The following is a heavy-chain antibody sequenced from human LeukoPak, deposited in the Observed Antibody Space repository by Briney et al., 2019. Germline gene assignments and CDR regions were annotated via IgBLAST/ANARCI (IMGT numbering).Heavy chain of an antibody. Sequence: GRSLRLSCAASGFTFDDYAMHWVRQAPGKGLEWVAFIRYGGSNEYYADSVKGRFTISRDNSKNTLSLQMNGLRVEDTAVYFCAKVMPPGRIRFYSYYMDVWGKGTTVTVS. J-gene: IGHJ6*03. CDR3: AKVMPPGRIRFYSYYMDV. D-gene: IGHD2-15*01. CDR1: GFTFDDYA. V-gene: IGHV3-30*02. CDR2: IRYGGSNE.